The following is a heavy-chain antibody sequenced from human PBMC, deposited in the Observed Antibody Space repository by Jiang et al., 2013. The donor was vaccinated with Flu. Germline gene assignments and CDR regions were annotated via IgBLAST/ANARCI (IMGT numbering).Heavy chain of an antibody. CDR1: GYTFTAYN. CDR3: ARASSGWYWLDP. V-gene: IGHV1-3*01. CDR2: ISGGNGLT. J-gene: IGHJ5*02. Sequence: GAEVKKPGASVKISCKASGYTFTAYNIHWVRQAPGQSLEWMGWISGGNGLTRYLQRFQGRLTFTRDTSANTAYMELTSLRSEDTAVYFCARASSGWYWLDPWGQGTSVTVSS. D-gene: IGHD6-19*01.